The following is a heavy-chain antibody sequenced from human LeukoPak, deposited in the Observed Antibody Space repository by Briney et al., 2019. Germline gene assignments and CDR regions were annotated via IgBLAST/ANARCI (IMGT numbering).Heavy chain of an antibody. Sequence: SETLSLTCAVYGGSFSGYYWSWIRQPPGKGLEWIGEINHSGSTNYNPSLKSRVTISVDTSKNQFSLKLSSVTAADTAVYYCARGGMGIQLWQYYFDYWGQGTLVTVSS. CDR3: ARGGMGIQLWQYYFDY. CDR2: INHSGST. V-gene: IGHV4-34*01. D-gene: IGHD5-18*01. J-gene: IGHJ4*02. CDR1: GGSFSGYY.